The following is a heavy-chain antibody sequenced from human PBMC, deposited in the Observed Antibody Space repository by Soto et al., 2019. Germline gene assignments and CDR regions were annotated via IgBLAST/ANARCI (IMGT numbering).Heavy chain of an antibody. CDR1: GFTFGDYA. D-gene: IGHD2-2*01. V-gene: IGHV3-49*03. Sequence: PGGSLRLSCTASGFTFGDYAMSWFRQAPGKGLEWVGFIRSKAYGGTTEYAASVKGRFTISRDDSKSIAYLQMNSLKTEDTAVYYCTRVLGYCSSTSCYGWFDPWGQGTLVTVSS. J-gene: IGHJ5*02. CDR2: IRSKAYGGTT. CDR3: TRVLGYCSSTSCYGWFDP.